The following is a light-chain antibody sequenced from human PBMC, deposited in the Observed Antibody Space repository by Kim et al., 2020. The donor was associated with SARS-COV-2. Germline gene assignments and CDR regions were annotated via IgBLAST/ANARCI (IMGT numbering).Light chain of an antibody. CDR1: QSIARNY. V-gene: IGKV3-20*01. Sequence: SPGERATRSCRASQSIARNYLAWYQQKHGQAPRLLIYGASSRATGIPDRFSGSGSGTDFTLTITRVEPEDFAVYYCQQYDSSPPCTFGQGTKLEI. CDR2: GAS. CDR3: QQYDSSPPCT. J-gene: IGKJ2*02.